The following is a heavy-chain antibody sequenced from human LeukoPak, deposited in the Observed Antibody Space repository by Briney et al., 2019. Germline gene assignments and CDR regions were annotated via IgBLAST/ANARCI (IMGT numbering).Heavy chain of an antibody. CDR3: ARQTRDIVVVVATFSWFDP. CDR2: IYYSGST. V-gene: IGHV4-39*01. J-gene: IGHJ5*02. CDR1: GGSISSSSYY. Sequence: SETLSLTCTVSGGSISSSSYYWGWIRQPPGKGLEWIGSIYYSGSTYYNPSLKSRVTISVDTPKNQFSLKLSSVTAADTAVYYCARQTRDIVVVVATFSWFDPWGQGTLVTVSS. D-gene: IGHD2-15*01.